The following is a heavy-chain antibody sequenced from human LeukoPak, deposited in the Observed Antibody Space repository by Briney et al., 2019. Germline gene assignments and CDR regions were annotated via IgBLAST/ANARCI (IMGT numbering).Heavy chain of an antibody. V-gene: IGHV3-23*01. Sequence: GGSLRLSCAASGFTFNNYAMNWVRQAPGKGLEWVSSISGGGETTYYADSAKGRFTISRDNYQNTLYLQMNSLRAEDTAVYYCARDYADYVGYFFFDYWGQGTLVTVSS. CDR2: ISGGGETT. CDR3: ARDYADYVGYFFFDY. J-gene: IGHJ4*02. D-gene: IGHD4-17*01. CDR1: GFTFNNYA.